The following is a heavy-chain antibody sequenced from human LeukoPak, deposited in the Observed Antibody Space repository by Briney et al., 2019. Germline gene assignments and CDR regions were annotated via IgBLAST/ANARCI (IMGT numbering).Heavy chain of an antibody. CDR3: ATGKTHRSAPYYYGPEGAWFDP. J-gene: IGHJ5*02. CDR1: GYTFTGYY. D-gene: IGHD3-10*01. Sequence: GASVKVSCKAFGYTFTGYYMHWVRQAPGQGLEWMGIINPSGGSTSYAQKFQGRVTMTRDMSTSTVYMELSSLRSEDTAVYYCATGKTHRSAPYYYGPEGAWFDPWGQGTLVTVSS. CDR2: INPSGGST. V-gene: IGHV1-46*01.